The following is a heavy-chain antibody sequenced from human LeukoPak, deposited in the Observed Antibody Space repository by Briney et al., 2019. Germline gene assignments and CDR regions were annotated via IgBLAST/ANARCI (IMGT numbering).Heavy chain of an antibody. CDR2: IYTSGST. CDR3: ARGPHSTSLRNWFDP. V-gene: IGHV4-61*02. CDR1: RGSISSGSYY. D-gene: IGHD6-6*01. Sequence: PSQTLSLTCTVSRGSISSGSYYWSWIRQPAGKGLEWIGRIYTSGSTNYNPSLKSRVTISVDTSKNQFSLKLSSVTAADTAVYYCARGPHSTSLRNWFDPWGPGTLVTVSS. J-gene: IGHJ5*02.